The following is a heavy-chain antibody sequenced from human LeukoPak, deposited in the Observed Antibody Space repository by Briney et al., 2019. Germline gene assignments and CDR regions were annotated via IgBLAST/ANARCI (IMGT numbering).Heavy chain of an antibody. D-gene: IGHD6-19*01. CDR3: ARGEAYSSGWYPPSHFDY. J-gene: IGHJ4*02. CDR1: GFTFTTYW. V-gene: IGHV3-66*01. CDR2: ISGGDTK. Sequence: PGGSLRLSCTASGFTFTTYWMSWVRQAPGKGLEWVSLISGGDTKYYADSVKGRFTISRDTSKNTVYLQMNSLRAENTAVYYCARGEAYSSGWYPPSHFDYWGQGNMVTVSS.